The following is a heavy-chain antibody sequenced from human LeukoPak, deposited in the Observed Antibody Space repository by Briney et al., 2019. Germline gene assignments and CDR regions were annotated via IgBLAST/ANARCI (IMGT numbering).Heavy chain of an antibody. Sequence: QPGGSLRLSCAASGFTFNRNAISWVRQAPGKGLEWIGFISGGTTEYAASVKGRFTISRDDSTSIAYLQMNSLTTEDTSVYYCSRGSGWLSVYWGQGTLVTVSS. CDR2: ISGGTT. J-gene: IGHJ4*02. CDR1: GFTFNRNA. D-gene: IGHD6-19*01. CDR3: SRGSGWLSVY. V-gene: IGHV3-49*04.